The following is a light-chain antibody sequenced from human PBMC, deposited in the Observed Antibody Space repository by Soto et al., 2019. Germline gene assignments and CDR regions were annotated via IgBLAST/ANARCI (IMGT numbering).Light chain of an antibody. Sequence: ALVAPEPSMPGSPGGTVTLTCGSRTGAVTTGHYPCWFQQEPGQAPRALIYDTANKLPWTPARFSGSLLGGKAALTLSRAQPEDEAEYYCLLSYRGSYVFGTGTKVTV. V-gene: IGLV7-46*01. CDR2: DTA. J-gene: IGLJ1*01. CDR3: LLSYRGSYV. CDR1: TGAVTTGHY.